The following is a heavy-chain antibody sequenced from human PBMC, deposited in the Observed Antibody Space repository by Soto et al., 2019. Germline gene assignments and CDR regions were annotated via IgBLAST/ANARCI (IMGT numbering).Heavy chain of an antibody. D-gene: IGHD3-10*01. CDR3: AKEKPRGFMVRGGGMDV. Sequence: GGSLRLSCAASGFTFSSYAMSWVRQAPGKGLEWVSAISGSGGSTYYADSVKGRFTISRDNSKNTLYLQMNSLRAEDTAVYYCAKEKPRGFMVRGGGMDVWGQGTTVTVSS. CDR1: GFTFSSYA. V-gene: IGHV3-23*01. CDR2: ISGSGGST. J-gene: IGHJ6*02.